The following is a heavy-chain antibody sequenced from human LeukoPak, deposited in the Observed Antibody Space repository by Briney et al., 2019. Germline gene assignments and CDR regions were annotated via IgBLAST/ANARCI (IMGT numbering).Heavy chain of an antibody. CDR3: ARGSSIAARLRWFDP. J-gene: IGHJ5*02. CDR2: INPNSGGT. Sequence: ASVKVSCKASGYTFTGYHMHWVRQAPGQGLEWMGWINPNSGGTNYAQKFQGWVTMTRDTSISTAYMELSRLRSDDTAVYYCARGSSIAARLRWFDPWGQGTLVTVSS. D-gene: IGHD6-6*01. V-gene: IGHV1-2*04. CDR1: GYTFTGYH.